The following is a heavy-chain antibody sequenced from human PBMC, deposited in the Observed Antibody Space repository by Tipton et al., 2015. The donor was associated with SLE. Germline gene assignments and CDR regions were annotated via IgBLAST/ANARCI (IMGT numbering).Heavy chain of an antibody. Sequence: SLRLSCAASRFTFSTYAMHWVRQAPGKGLEWVAVISYDGSNKYYADSVKGRFTISRDNSKNTLYLQMNSLRAEDTAVYYCAKDHYSSSWYSYFDYWGQGTLVTVSS. V-gene: IGHV3-30-3*01. CDR1: RFTFSTYA. CDR2: ISYDGSNK. J-gene: IGHJ4*02. D-gene: IGHD6-13*01. CDR3: AKDHYSSSWYSYFDY.